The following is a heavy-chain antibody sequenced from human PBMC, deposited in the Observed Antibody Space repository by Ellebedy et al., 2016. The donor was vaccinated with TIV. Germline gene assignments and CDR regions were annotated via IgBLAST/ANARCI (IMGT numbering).Heavy chain of an antibody. Sequence: PGGSLRLSCVASGFTFSDHSMSWVRQAPGRGLEWVSSISSNSAYADYGDSVKGRFTVSRDNAKNSLYLQMNSLRSEDPAVYYCARDSIDYCDNECYYYFDNWGQGTLVTVSS. CDR3: ARDSIDYCDNECYYYFDN. D-gene: IGHD4-17*01. CDR2: ISSNSAYA. CDR1: GFTFSDHS. J-gene: IGHJ4*02. V-gene: IGHV3-21*01.